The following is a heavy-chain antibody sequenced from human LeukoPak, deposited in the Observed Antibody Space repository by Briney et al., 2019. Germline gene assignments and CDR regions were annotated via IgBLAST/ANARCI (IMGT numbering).Heavy chain of an antibody. V-gene: IGHV1-8*01. J-gene: IGHJ5*02. CDR3: ARDKIVGTDNWFDP. CDR1: GYTFTSYG. D-gene: IGHD5-12*01. CDR2: MNPNSGNT. Sequence: GASVKVSCKASGYTFTSYGINWVRQATGQGLEWMGWMNPNSGNTGYAQKFQGRVTMTRNTSISTAYMELSSLRSEDTAVYYCARDKIVGTDNWFDPWGQGTLVTVSS.